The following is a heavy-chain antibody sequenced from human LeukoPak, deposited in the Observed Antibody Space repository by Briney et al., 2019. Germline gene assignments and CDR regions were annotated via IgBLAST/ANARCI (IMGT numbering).Heavy chain of an antibody. J-gene: IGHJ4*02. CDR3: VRNSYSYGPNFDS. CDR2: VHRNGNT. Sequence: KSSETLSLTCAVSGASVSGGSVFDDGYSWNWIRQPPGRGLEWIGYVHRNGNTFYNPSLKSRLAISIDTPKNHFSLRLTSVTAADTAVYFCVRNSYSYGPNFDSWGQGTLVTVSS. CDR1: GGSVFDDGYS. V-gene: IGHV4-30-2*01. D-gene: IGHD5-18*01.